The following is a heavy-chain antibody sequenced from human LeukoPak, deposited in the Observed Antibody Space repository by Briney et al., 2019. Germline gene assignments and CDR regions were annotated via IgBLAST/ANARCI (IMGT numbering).Heavy chain of an antibody. Sequence: PSQTLSLTCAITGDSVSSKSAVWNWIRQSPSRGLEWLGRTYYESKWYNDYAISVKSRITINADTSKNQFSLHLNSVTPEDTAVYYCARVASPWGSSDAFDFWGQGTMVTVSS. J-gene: IGHJ3*01. CDR3: ARVASPWGSSDAFDF. CDR2: TYYESKWYN. V-gene: IGHV6-1*01. CDR1: GDSVSSKSAV. D-gene: IGHD7-27*01.